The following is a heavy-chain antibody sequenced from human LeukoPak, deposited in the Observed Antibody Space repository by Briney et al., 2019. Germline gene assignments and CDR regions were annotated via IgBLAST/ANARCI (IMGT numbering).Heavy chain of an antibody. CDR2: ISYDGSNK. V-gene: IGHV3-30*04. D-gene: IGHD7-27*01. CDR3: ARDHNWGSVYYFDY. J-gene: IGHJ4*02. Sequence: PGGSLRLSCAASGFTFSSYAMSWVRQAPGKGLEWVAVISYDGSNKYYADSVKGRFTISRDNSKNTLYLQMNSLRAEDTAVYYCARDHNWGSVYYFDYWGQGTLVTVSS. CDR1: GFTFSSYA.